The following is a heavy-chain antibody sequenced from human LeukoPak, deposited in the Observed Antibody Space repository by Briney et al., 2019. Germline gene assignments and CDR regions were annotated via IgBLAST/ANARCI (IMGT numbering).Heavy chain of an antibody. V-gene: IGHV3-7*01. D-gene: IGHD4-17*01. CDR3: AREGYGDYHI. CDR2: INQDGSEK. J-gene: IGHJ3*02. Sequence: GGSLRLSCAVSGVPFSNHWGTWVLQAPGKGLERVANINQDGSEKYYVDSVKGRFSISRDNAKRSLYLQMNSLRVEDPAMYFCAREGYGDYHIWGQGTIVTVSS. CDR1: GVPFSNHW.